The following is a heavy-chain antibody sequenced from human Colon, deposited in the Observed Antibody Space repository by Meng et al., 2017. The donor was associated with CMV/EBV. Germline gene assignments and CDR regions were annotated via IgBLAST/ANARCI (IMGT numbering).Heavy chain of an antibody. J-gene: IGHJ4*02. CDR2: INSDGSST. CDR1: GFTFSSYW. CDR3: ARVKPGIGIVGATSFDY. V-gene: IGHV3-74*01. Sequence: GSLKISCAASGFTFSSYWMHWVRQAPGKGLVWVSRINSDGSSTSYADSVKGRFTISRDNAKNTLYLQMNSLRAEDTAVYYCARVKPGIGIVGATSFDYWGQGTLVTVSS. D-gene: IGHD1-26*01.